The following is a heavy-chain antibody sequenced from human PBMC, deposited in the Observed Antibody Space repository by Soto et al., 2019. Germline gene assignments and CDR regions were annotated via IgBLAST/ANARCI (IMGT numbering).Heavy chain of an antibody. Sequence: LRLSCAASGFTFSSYSMNWVRQAPGKGLEWVSSISSSSSYIYYADSVKGRFTISRDNAKNSLYLQMNSLRAEDTAVYYCARDRGDYYYYGMDAWGQGTTVTVSS. J-gene: IGHJ6*02. CDR3: ARDRGDYYYYGMDA. CDR1: GFTFSSYS. V-gene: IGHV3-21*01. CDR2: ISSSSSYI.